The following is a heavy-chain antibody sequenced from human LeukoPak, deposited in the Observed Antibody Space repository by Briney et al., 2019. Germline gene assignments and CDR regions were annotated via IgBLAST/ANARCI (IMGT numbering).Heavy chain of an antibody. J-gene: IGHJ4*02. V-gene: IGHV1-69*13. CDR1: GGTFSSYA. CDR3: ARTYYYGSGTVNYFDY. Sequence: GASVKVSCKASGGTFSSYAIGWVRKAPGKGLEWMGGIIPIFGTANYAQKFQGRVTITADESTSTAYMELSSLRSEDTAVYYCARTYYYGSGTVNYFDYWGQGTLVTVSS. D-gene: IGHD3-10*01. CDR2: IIPIFGTA.